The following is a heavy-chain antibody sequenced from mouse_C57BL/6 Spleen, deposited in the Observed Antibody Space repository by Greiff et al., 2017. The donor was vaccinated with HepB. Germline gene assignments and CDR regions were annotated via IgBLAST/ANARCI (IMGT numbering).Heavy chain of an antibody. CDR3: AREDCGSSYEARDY. CDR2: IYPGSGST. V-gene: IGHV1-55*01. J-gene: IGHJ4*01. CDR1: GYTFTSYW. D-gene: IGHD1-1*01. Sequence: QVQLQQPGAELVKPGASVKMSCKASGYTFTSYWITWVKQRPGQGLEWIGDIYPGSGSTNYNEKFKSKATLTVDTSSSTAYMQLSSLTSEDSAVYYCAREDCGSSYEARDYWGKGTSVTVSS.